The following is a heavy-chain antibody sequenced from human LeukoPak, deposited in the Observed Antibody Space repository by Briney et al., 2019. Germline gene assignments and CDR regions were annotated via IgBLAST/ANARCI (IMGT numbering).Heavy chain of an antibody. V-gene: IGHV1-2*02. J-gene: IGHJ3*01. D-gene: IGHD3-10*01. CDR2: INPNSGGT. CDR1: GYTFTDYY. Sequence: ASVKVSCKTSGYTFTDYYIHWVRQAPGQGPTWLGRINPNSGGTDYAQRFQGRVTMTWDTSISTVYMEMSSLRSDDTAVFYCARGLYPVWFGEFNDSLDFWGQGTLVTVSS. CDR3: ARGLYPVWFGEFNDSLDF.